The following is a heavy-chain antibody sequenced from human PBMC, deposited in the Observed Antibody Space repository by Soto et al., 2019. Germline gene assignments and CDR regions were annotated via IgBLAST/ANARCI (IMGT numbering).Heavy chain of an antibody. CDR3: ARGGGYDSFDY. CDR1: GASISYGGFS. D-gene: IGHD5-12*01. V-gene: IGHV4-30-2*06. J-gene: IGHJ4*02. Sequence: SETLSLTCTVSGASISYGGFSWSWIRQSPGKGLEWIGYISHLESTYFHPSFKSRLTMPIDRTRNQFSLKLSSVTAADMAVYYCARGGGYDSFDYWGQGVLVTVSS. CDR2: ISHLEST.